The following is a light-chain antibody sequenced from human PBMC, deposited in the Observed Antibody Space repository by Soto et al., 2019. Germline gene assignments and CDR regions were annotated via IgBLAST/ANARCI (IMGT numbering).Light chain of an antibody. Sequence: DVQMTQSPASVSASVGERITITCRASQGIGGRLAWFQQKPGKAPQYLIQAASILQSGVPSRFSGSGSGTEFILTINNLQPEDFAAYYCLQFYSFPRTFGLGTKVDIK. J-gene: IGKJ1*01. CDR3: LQFYSFPRT. V-gene: IGKV1-12*01. CDR1: QGIGGR. CDR2: AAS.